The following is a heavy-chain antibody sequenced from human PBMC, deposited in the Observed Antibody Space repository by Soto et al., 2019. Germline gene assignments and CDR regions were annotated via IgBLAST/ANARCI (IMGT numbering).Heavy chain of an antibody. J-gene: IGHJ6*02. D-gene: IGHD5-18*01. CDR2: IWYDGSNK. Sequence: QVQLVESGGGVVQPERSLRLSCAASGFTFSSYGMHWVRQAPGKGLEWVAVIWYDGSNKYYADSVKGRFTISRDNSKNTLYLQMNSLRAEDTAVYYCARDGDTAMVLSGMDVWGQGTTVTVSS. CDR1: GFTFSSYG. CDR3: ARDGDTAMVLSGMDV. V-gene: IGHV3-33*01.